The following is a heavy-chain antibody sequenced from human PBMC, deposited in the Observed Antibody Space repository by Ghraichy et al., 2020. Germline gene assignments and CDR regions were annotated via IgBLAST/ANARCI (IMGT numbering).Heavy chain of an antibody. CDR3: AREYRGYCTNGVCYKPLYFDY. D-gene: IGHD2-8*01. CDR1: GGSISSSNW. J-gene: IGHJ4*02. Sequence: SETLSLTCAVSGGSISSSNWWSWVRQPPGKGLEWIGEIYHSGSTNYNPSLKSRVTISVDKSKNQFSLKLSSVTAADTAVYYCAREYRGYCTNGVCYKPLYFDYWGEGTLVTVSS. CDR2: IYHSGST. V-gene: IGHV4-4*02.